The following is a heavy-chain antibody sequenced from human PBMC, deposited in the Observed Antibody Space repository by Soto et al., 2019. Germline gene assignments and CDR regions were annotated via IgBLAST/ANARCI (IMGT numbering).Heavy chain of an antibody. J-gene: IGHJ5*02. D-gene: IGHD7-27*01. Sequence: EVQLLESGGGLLQTGGSLRLSCAASGFIFSNYAMSWVRQAPGKGPEWVSSISDSGNYIEYADSVEGRFTISRDNSKNTLYLQMNSVRAEDTARYYCAKDPQTWGSIWFDPWGHGTQFTVSS. CDR2: ISDSGNYI. V-gene: IGHV3-23*01. CDR3: AKDPQTWGSIWFDP. CDR1: GFIFSNYA.